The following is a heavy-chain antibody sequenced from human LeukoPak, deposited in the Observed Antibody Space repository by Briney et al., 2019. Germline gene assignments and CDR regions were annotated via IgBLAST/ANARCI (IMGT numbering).Heavy chain of an antibody. CDR3: ARSYSSSPVSYGMDV. D-gene: IGHD6-6*01. V-gene: IGHV4-59*01. CDR2: IYYSGST. J-gene: IGHJ6*02. CDR1: GGSISSYY. Sequence: SETLSLTCTVSGGSISSYYWSWIRQPPGKGLEWIGYIYYSGSTNYNPSLKSRVTISVDTSKNQFSLKLSSVTAADTAVYYCARSYSSSPVSYGMDVWGQGTTVTVSS.